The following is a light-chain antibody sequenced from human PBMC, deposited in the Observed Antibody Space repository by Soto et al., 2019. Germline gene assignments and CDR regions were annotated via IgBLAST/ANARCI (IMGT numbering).Light chain of an antibody. CDR1: QGISNY. V-gene: IGKV1-9*01. CDR2: AAS. J-gene: IGKJ1*01. CDR3: QQLTSFPRT. Sequence: DIQLTQSPSFLSPSVGDRVTITCRASQGISNYLAWYQQKPGKAPKLLINAASILQSGVPSRFSGGRSGTAFTLTISSMQPEDIATYYCQQLTSFPRTFGQGTKVEIK.